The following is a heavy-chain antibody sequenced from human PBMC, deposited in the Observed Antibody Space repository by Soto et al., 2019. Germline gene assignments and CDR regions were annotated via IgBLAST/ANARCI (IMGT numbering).Heavy chain of an antibody. D-gene: IGHD2-2*01. CDR3: ARVFLGGPAGFDH. V-gene: IGHV1-2*02. CDR1: GYTFSGYY. CDR2: INPNSGGT. J-gene: IGHJ4*02. Sequence: ASVKVSCKASGYTFSGYYMPWVRQAPGQGLEWMGWINPNSGGTNYAQKFQGRVTMTRDTSIRTAYMELSRLRSDDTAVYYCARVFLGGPAGFDHWGQGTLVTVSS.